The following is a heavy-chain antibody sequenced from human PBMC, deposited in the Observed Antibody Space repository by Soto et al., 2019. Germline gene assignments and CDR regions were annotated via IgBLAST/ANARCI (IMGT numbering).Heavy chain of an antibody. CDR2: IYNSGST. CDR1: GGSISRSSYY. V-gene: IGHV4-39*01. CDR3: ARHYYDSSGYYSYFDY. J-gene: IGHJ4*02. D-gene: IGHD3-22*01. Sequence: LETLSLTCTVSGGSISRSSYYWGWIRQSPGKGLEWIGSIYNSGSTYYNSSLKSRVTISVDTSKNQFSLKLSSVTAPDTAEYYCARHYYDSSGYYSYFDYWGQGSLVTVSS.